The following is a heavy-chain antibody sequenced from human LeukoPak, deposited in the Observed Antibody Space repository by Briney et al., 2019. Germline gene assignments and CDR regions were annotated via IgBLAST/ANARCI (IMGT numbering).Heavy chain of an antibody. Sequence: GGSLRLSCAASGFTFTSYSMNWVRQAPGEGLEWVSSISSSGSYIYYADSVKGRFTISRDNAKNSLYLQMNSLRAEDTAVYFCARGRGYCDSTSCQNWFDPWGQGTLVTASS. V-gene: IGHV3-21*01. CDR3: ARGRGYCDSTSCQNWFDP. CDR1: GFTFTSYS. CDR2: ISSSGSYI. D-gene: IGHD2-2*01. J-gene: IGHJ5*02.